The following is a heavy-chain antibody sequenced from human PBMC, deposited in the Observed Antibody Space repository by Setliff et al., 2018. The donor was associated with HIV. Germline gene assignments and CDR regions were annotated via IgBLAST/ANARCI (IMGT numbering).Heavy chain of an antibody. V-gene: IGHV3-30*04. Sequence: GGSLRLSCAASGFTFSRYGMHWVRQAPGKGLEWVAFISYDGSKKYDADSVKGRFTISRDNSKNTLYLQMNSLRAEDTAVYYCARERLRFLEWLPLDYWGQGTLVTVSS. D-gene: IGHD3-3*01. CDR2: ISYDGSKK. CDR1: GFTFSRYG. CDR3: ARERLRFLEWLPLDY. J-gene: IGHJ4*02.